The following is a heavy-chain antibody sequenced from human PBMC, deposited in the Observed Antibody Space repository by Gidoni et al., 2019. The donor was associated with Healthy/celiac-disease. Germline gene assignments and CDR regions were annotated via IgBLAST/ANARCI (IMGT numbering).Heavy chain of an antibody. CDR3: ARGWDYGDYLRMPKSNWFDP. CDR1: GGFFSGYY. CDR2: INHSGST. J-gene: IGHJ5*02. D-gene: IGHD4-17*01. V-gene: IGHV4-34*01. Sequence: QVQLQQWGAGLLKPSETLSLTCAVYGGFFSGYYWSWIRQPPGKGLEWIGEINHSGSTNYNPSLKSRVTIAVDTSKNQFSLKLSSVTAADTAVYYCARGWDYGDYLRMPKSNWFDPWGQGTLVTVSS.